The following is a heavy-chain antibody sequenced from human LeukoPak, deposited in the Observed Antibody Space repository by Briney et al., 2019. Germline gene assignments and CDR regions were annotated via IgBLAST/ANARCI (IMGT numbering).Heavy chain of an antibody. CDR1: GFTVSSNY. V-gene: IGHV3-53*01. D-gene: IGHD5-18*01. Sequence: PGGSLRLSCAASGFTVSSNYMSWVRQAPGKGLEWVSVIYSGGSTYYADSVKGRFTISRDNSKNTLYLQMSSLRAEDTAVYYCARDLGYSYGIYWGQGTLVTVSS. CDR2: IYSGGST. J-gene: IGHJ4*02. CDR3: ARDLGYSYGIY.